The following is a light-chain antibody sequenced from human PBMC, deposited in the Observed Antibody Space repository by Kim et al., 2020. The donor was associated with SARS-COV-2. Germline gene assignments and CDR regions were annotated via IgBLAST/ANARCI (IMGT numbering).Light chain of an antibody. CDR1: ALPKQY. J-gene: IGLJ3*02. CDR2: KDS. CDR3: QSADSRGTL. Sequence: SYELTQPPSVSVSPGQTARITCAGDALPKQYAYWYQQKPGQAPVLVIYKDSESPSGIPERFGGSISGTTVTLTISGGQAEDEADYYCQSADSRGTLFGGRTQLTVL. V-gene: IGLV3-25*03.